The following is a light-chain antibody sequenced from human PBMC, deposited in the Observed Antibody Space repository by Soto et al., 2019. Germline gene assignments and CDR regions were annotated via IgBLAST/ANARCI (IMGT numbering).Light chain of an antibody. CDR2: DAS. J-gene: IGKJ2*02. V-gene: IGKV1-5*01. Sequence: DIQMTQSPSTLSASVGDRVTITCRASQSISSWLAWYQQKPGNAPKLLIYDASSLESGVPSRFSGSGSGTEFTLTISSLQPDDFATYYCQQYNSYSSTVGQGTKVDIK. CDR3: QQYNSYSST. CDR1: QSISSW.